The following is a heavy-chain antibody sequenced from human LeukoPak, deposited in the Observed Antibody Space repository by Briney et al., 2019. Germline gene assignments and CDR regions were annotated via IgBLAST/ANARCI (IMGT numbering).Heavy chain of an antibody. D-gene: IGHD3-16*02. V-gene: IGHV1-2*02. J-gene: IGHJ4*02. CDR2: INPNSGGT. CDR1: GYTFTGYY. Sequence: ASVKVSCKASGYTFTGYYMHWVRQAPGQGLEWMGWINPNSGGTNYAQKFQGRVTMTRDTSISTAYMELSRLRSDDTAVYYCARGNGSMITFGGVIVYWGQGTLVTVSS. CDR3: ARGNGSMITFGGVIVY.